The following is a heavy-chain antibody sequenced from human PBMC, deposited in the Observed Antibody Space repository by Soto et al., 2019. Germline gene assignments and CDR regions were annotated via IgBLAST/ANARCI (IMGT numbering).Heavy chain of an antibody. CDR1: GFTFSSYA. V-gene: IGHV3-30-3*01. Sequence: QVQLVESGGGVVQPGRSLRLSCAASGFTFSSYAMHWVRQAPGTGLEWVAVISYDGSNKYYADSVKGRFTISRDHSKQTLYLQMNSLRAEDTAVYYCAREVAVEPDYWGQGTLVTVSS. D-gene: IGHD6-19*01. CDR2: ISYDGSNK. J-gene: IGHJ4*02. CDR3: AREVAVEPDY.